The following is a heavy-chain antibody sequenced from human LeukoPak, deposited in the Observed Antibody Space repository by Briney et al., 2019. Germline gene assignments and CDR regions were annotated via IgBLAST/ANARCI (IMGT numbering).Heavy chain of an antibody. J-gene: IGHJ6*02. Sequence: GGSLRLSCAASGFTFSSYAMHWVRQAPGKGLEWVSSISSSTSYIFYADSMKGRFTISRDNAKNSLYLQMNSLRAEDTAVYYCARVLSAAMWGGMDVWGQGTTVTVSS. CDR2: ISSSTSYI. CDR1: GFTFSSYA. CDR3: ARVLSAAMWGGMDV. V-gene: IGHV3-21*01. D-gene: IGHD2-2*01.